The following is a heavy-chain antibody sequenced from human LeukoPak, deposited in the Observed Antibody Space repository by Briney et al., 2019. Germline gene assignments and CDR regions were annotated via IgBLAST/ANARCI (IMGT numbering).Heavy chain of an antibody. J-gene: IGHJ6*03. CDR1: GFTVSSNY. D-gene: IGHD2-2*01. Sequence: GGSLRLSCAASGFTVSSNYMSWVRQAPGKGLEWVSVIYSGGSTYYADSVKGRFTISRDNSKNTLYLQMNSLKTEDTAVYYCTRDGENQLLLPADMDVWGKGTTVTVSS. CDR3: TRDGENQLLLPADMDV. CDR2: IYSGGST. V-gene: IGHV3-53*01.